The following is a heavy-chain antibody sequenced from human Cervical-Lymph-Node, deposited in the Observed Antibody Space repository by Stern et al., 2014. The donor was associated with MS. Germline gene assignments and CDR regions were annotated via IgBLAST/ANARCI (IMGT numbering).Heavy chain of an antibody. CDR1: GYTFTDYY. D-gene: IGHD2-15*01. CDR3: ERPGGGLDH. J-gene: IGHJ4*02. Sequence: QDQLVESGAEVKKPGASVRVSCKASGYTFTDYYLHWVRQAPGQGLEWMGWINLKNGATNYAQKFQGRVTMTRDTSISTAYMDLRSLTSDDTAVFYCERPGGGLDHWGQGTLVTVSS. V-gene: IGHV1-2*02. CDR2: INLKNGAT.